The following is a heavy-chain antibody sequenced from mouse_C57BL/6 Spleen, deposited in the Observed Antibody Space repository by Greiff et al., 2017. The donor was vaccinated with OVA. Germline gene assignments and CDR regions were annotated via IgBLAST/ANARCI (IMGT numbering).Heavy chain of an antibody. CDR3: ARGGSSYEYYFDY. CDR1: GYTLTSYW. V-gene: IGHV1-55*01. J-gene: IGHJ2*01. D-gene: IGHD1-1*01. Sequence: QVQLQQPGAELVKPGASVKMSCKASGYTLTSYWITWVKQRPGQGLEWIGDIYPGSGSTNYNEKFKSKATLTVDTSSSTAYMQLSSLTSEDSAVYYCARGGSSYEYYFDYWGQGTTLTVSS. CDR2: IYPGSGST.